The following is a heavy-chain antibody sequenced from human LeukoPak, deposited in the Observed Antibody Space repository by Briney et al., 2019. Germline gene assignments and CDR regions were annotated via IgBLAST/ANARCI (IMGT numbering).Heavy chain of an antibody. CDR1: GGSISSSSHY. D-gene: IGHD3-9*01. J-gene: IGHJ6*03. V-gene: IGHV4-39*01. Sequence: SETLSLTCTVSGGSISSSSHYWGWIRQPPGKGLEWIGSIYYSGSTYYNPSLKSRVTISVDTSKNQFSLKLSSVTAADTAVYYCASTLYYDILTGNQRGYYYYMDVWGKGTTDTVSS. CDR3: ASTLYYDILTGNQRGYYYYMDV. CDR2: IYYSGST.